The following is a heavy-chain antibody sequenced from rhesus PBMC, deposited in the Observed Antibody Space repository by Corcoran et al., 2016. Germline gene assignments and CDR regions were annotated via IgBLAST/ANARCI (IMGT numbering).Heavy chain of an antibody. J-gene: IGHJ4*01. V-gene: IGHV4-80*01. CDR3: ARLVVFTAHDY. Sequence: QVQLQESGPGLVKPSETLSLTCAVSGGSFSSYWWTWIRQPPGKGLEWIGEIKGNSGNPNYNPALKSRVTISKDASKNQFSLKLDSLTAADTAVYYCARLVVFTAHDYWGQGVLVTVSS. CDR2: IKGNSGNP. D-gene: IGHD2-27*01. CDR1: GGSFSSYW.